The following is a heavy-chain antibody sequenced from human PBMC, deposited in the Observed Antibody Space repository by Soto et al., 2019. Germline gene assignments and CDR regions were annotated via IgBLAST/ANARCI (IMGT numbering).Heavy chain of an antibody. CDR3: ARGKSAGIASRVHFDY. Sequence: QVQLQQWGAGLLKPSETLSLTCAVYGGSFSGYYWSWIRQPPGKGLEWIGEINHSGSTNYNPSLKSRVTTSVDTSKNQFSLRLSSVTAADTAVYYCARGKSAGIASRVHFDYWGQGTLVTVSS. V-gene: IGHV4-34*01. CDR1: GGSFSGYY. J-gene: IGHJ4*02. D-gene: IGHD6-13*01. CDR2: INHSGST.